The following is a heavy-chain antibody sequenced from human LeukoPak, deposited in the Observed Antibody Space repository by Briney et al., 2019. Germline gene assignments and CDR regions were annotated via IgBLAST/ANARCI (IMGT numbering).Heavy chain of an antibody. CDR3: AKDTYYDSSGPGFDP. J-gene: IGHJ5*02. CDR1: GFTFDDYA. CDR2: ISGDGGST. V-gene: IGHV3-43*02. D-gene: IGHD3-22*01. Sequence: GGSLRLSCAASGFTFDDYAMHWVRQAPGKGLEWVSLISGDGGSTYYADSVKGRFTISRDNSKNSLYLQMNSLRTEDTALYYCAKDTYYDSSGPGFDPWGQGTLVTVSS.